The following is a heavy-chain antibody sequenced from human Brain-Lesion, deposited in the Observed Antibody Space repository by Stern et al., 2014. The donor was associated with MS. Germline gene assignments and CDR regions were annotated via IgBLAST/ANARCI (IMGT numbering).Heavy chain of an antibody. V-gene: IGHV3-7*01. CDR1: GFSFSSYW. J-gene: IGHJ6*02. D-gene: IGHD2-8*02. CDR2: IKQGGSET. CDR3: ARDCGVGNCAGARGYSYYYGLDV. Sequence: VQLVESGGGLVQPGGSQRLSCAASGFSFSSYWLTWVRQAPGRGPEWVANIKQGGSETSYVDSVKGRFTVSRDNAKNSLYLQMHSLRDEDTAVYYCARDCGVGNCAGARGYSYYYGLDVWGQGTTVTVSS.